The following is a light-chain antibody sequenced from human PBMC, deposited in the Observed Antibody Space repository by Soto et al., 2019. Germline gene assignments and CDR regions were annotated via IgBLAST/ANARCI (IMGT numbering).Light chain of an antibody. Sequence: EIVMTQSPATLSVSPGERATLSCRASQSVSSNLAWYQQKTGQARRLLIYGASTRATGIPARFSGSGSGTEFTLTISSLQSEDFAVYYCQQYNNGARTFGQGTKVEIK. J-gene: IGKJ1*01. CDR1: QSVSSN. CDR3: QQYNNGART. CDR2: GAS. V-gene: IGKV3-15*01.